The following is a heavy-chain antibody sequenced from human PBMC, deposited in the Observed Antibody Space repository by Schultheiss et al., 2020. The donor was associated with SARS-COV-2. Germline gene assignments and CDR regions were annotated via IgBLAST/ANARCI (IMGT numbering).Heavy chain of an antibody. CDR1: GYNFANYG. CDR3: ARDGNYDPRNYYDYFGMDV. J-gene: IGHJ6*02. D-gene: IGHD3-3*01. Sequence: SLPFSFTVSGYNFANYGISWVRQAPGQGLEWLGWISVYNGNTKSPQKVQGRVTMTTDTSTSTAYMELRSLTSDDTAMYYCARDGNYDPRNYYDYFGMDVWGQGTTVTVSS. CDR2: ISVYNGNT. V-gene: IGHV1-18*01.